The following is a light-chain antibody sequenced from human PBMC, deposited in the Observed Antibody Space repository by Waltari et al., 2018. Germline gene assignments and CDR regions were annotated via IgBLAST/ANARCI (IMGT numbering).Light chain of an antibody. J-gene: IGLJ3*02. Sequence: SYVLTQPPSVSVAPGQTARIACGGNDIGTKSVHWYQPKPGLAPRVVVYYDSDRPSKTPARFSGSNSGNSATLTISRVDAGDEADYYCQVWDSDTGHSGVFGGGTKLTVL. CDR1: DIGTKS. CDR2: YDS. V-gene: IGLV3-21*01. CDR3: QVWDSDTGHSGV.